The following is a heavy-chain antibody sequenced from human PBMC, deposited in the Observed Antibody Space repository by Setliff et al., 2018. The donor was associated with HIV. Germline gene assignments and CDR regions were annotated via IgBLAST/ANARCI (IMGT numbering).Heavy chain of an antibody. Sequence: GESLKISCKGSGYRFSDYWIDWVRQMPGKGLEWMGAIYPGDSDTRYSPSFEGQVTMSADKSISTTYLQWSSLKASDTAIYYCAISGSPDRRPTWGQGTLVTVSS. D-gene: IGHD3-10*01. V-gene: IGHV5-51*01. J-gene: IGHJ5*02. CDR1: GYRFSDYW. CDR2: IYPGDSDT. CDR3: AISGSPDRRPT.